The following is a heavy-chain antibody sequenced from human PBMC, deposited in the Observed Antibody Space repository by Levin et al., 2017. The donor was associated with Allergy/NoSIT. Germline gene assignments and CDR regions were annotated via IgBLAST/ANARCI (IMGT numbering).Heavy chain of an antibody. CDR2: IVTNNGGT. V-gene: IGHV1-2*02. CDR3: ARGGSHHGFDI. J-gene: IGHJ3*02. CDR1: GYTFTDYW. D-gene: IGHD3-16*02. Sequence: KPGESLKISCKASGYTFTDYWIHWVRQAPGQGLQWMGWIVTNNGGTNYAQDFRDRVTMTRDTSIGTVYMEMTSLRSDDAAMYYCARGGSHHGFDIWGQGTVVTVSS.